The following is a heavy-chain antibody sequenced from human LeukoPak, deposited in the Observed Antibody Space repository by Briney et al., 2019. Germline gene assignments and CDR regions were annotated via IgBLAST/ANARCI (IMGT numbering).Heavy chain of an antibody. J-gene: IGHJ4*02. CDR1: GFTFSSYA. CDR3: AKNPVGWYYDYVWGSYRPSHFDY. D-gene: IGHD3-16*02. Sequence: GGSLRLSCAASGFTFSSYAMSWVRQAPGEGLEWVSAISGSGGSTYYADSVKGRFTISGDNSKNTLYLQMNSLRAEDTAVYYCAKNPVGWYYDYVWGSYRPSHFDYWGQGTLVTVSS. V-gene: IGHV3-23*01. CDR2: ISGSGGST.